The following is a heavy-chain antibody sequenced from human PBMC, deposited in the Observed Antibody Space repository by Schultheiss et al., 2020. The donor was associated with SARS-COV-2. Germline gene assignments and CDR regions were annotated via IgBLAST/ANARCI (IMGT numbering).Heavy chain of an antibody. Sequence: SQTLSLTCTVSGGSISSSSYYWGWIRQPPGKGLEWIGSIYYSGSTYYNPSLKSRVTISVDTSKNQFSLKLSSVTAADTAVYYCASGLTYYDYVWAPPDYWGQGTLVTVSS. CDR1: GGSISSSSYY. V-gene: IGHV4-39*01. J-gene: IGHJ4*02. D-gene: IGHD3-16*01. CDR2: IYYSGST. CDR3: ASGLTYYDYVWAPPDY.